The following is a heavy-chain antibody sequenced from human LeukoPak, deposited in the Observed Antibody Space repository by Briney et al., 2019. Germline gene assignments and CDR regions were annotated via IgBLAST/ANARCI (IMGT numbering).Heavy chain of an antibody. CDR2: ISGSGGTT. J-gene: IGHJ2*01. CDR1: GFTFGSYA. D-gene: IGHD3-16*01. CDR3: AKDPMPKAVWWYFDL. Sequence: QPGGSLRLSCAASGFTFGSYAMSWVRQAPGKGLEWVSAISGSGGTTYYADSVKGRFTISRDNSKNTLYLQMSSLRAEDTAVYYCAKDPMPKAVWWYFDLWGRGTLVTVSS. V-gene: IGHV3-23*01.